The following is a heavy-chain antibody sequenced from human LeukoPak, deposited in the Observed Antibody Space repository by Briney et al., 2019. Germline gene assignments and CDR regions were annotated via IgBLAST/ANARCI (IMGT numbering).Heavy chain of an antibody. V-gene: IGHV3-30*04. J-gene: IGHJ4*02. D-gene: IGHD1-26*01. CDR2: ISYDGSNK. Sequence: PGGSLRLSCAASGFTFSSYAMHWVRQAPDKGLEWVAVISYDGSNKYYADSVKGRFTISRDNSKNTLYMQMNSLRAEDTAVYYCAREERVIVGATGYFDYWGQGPLVTVSS. CDR3: AREERVIVGATGYFDY. CDR1: GFTFSSYA.